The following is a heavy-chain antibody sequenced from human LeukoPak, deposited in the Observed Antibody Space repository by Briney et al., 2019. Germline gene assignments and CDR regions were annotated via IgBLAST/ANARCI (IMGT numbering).Heavy chain of an antibody. V-gene: IGHV4-4*07. CDR3: AREQYNDSSGRFL. Sequence: SETLSLTCTVSGGSMSNYYWSWIRQPAGKGLEWIGRIFTSGSTHYNPSLRSRVTISLDKSKNQFSLKVNSVTVADTAVYFCAREQYNDSSGRFLWGQAALVTVSS. CDR1: GGSMSNYY. D-gene: IGHD3-22*01. J-gene: IGHJ1*01. CDR2: IFTSGST.